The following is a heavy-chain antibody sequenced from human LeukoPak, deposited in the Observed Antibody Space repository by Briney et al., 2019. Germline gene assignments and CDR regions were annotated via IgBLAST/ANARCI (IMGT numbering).Heavy chain of an antibody. CDR3: AREDASAFDI. CDR2: ISSSSNHI. CDR1: GFTFSSYI. J-gene: IGHJ3*02. Sequence: GGSLRLSCAASGFTFSSYIMNWVRQAPGKGLEWVSSISSSSNHICYADSMKGRFTISRDNAKSSLFLQMNTLRAEDTAVYYCAREDASAFDIWGQGTMDSVSS. V-gene: IGHV3-21*01.